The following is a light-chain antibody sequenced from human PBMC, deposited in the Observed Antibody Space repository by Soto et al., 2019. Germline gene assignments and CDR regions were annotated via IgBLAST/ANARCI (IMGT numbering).Light chain of an antibody. CDR3: SSYTITNHDV. CDR2: EVS. CDR1: SSDVGGYDY. J-gene: IGLJ1*01. Sequence: QSALTQPASVSGSPGQSITISCTGTSSDVGGYDYVSWFQQHPGKAPKLMIFEVSNRPSGVSYRFSGSKSGNTASLTISGLQAEDEADYYCSSYTITNHDVFGTGTKVTVL. V-gene: IGLV2-14*01.